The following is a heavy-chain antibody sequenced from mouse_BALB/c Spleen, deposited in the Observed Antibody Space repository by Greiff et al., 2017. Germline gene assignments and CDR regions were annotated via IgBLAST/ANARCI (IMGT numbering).Heavy chain of an antibody. Sequence: EVQLQQSGPELVKPGASVKISCKASGYTFTDYNMHWVKQSHGKSLEWIGYIYPYNGGTGYNQKFKSKATLTVDNSSSTAYMELRSLTSEDSAVYYCARLGYYALDYWGQGTTLTVSS. J-gene: IGHJ2*01. CDR2: IYPYNGGT. V-gene: IGHV1S29*02. CDR1: GYTFTDYN. D-gene: IGHD1-1*02. CDR3: ARLGYYALDY.